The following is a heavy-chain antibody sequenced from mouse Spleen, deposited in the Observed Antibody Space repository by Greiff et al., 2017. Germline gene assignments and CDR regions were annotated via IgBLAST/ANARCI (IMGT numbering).Heavy chain of an antibody. CDR3: ARHVYYAMDY. J-gene: IGHJ4*01. V-gene: IGHV5-6*01. CDR1: GFTFSSYG. Sequence: EVKLQESGGDLVKPGGSLKLSCAASGFTFSSYGMSWVRQTPDKRLEWVATISSGGSYTYYPDSVKGRFTISRDNAKNTLYLQMSSLKSEDTAMYYCARHVYYAMDYWGQGTSVTVSS. CDR2: ISSGGSYT.